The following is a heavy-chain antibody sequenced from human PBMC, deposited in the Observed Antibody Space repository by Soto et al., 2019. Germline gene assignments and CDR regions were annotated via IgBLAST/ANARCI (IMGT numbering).Heavy chain of an antibody. J-gene: IGHJ4*02. Sequence: PSETLSLPCSVSGGSISGPYWSWMRLPAGRSLQWVGRIYSSGTTNYNPSLKSRFRMPVDTYRNSFSLRLDSVTAADTAVYYCARNFDIAATGTAFDSWGRGVLVTVSS. V-gene: IGHV4-4*07. CDR3: ARNFDIAATGTAFDS. D-gene: IGHD3-9*01. CDR2: IYSSGTT. CDR1: GGSISGPY.